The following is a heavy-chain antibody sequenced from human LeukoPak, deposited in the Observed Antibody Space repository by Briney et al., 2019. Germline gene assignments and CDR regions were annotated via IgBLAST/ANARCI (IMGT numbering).Heavy chain of an antibody. D-gene: IGHD2-15*01. J-gene: IGHJ4*02. Sequence: PSETLSLTCTVSGGSISSFYWSWIRQPAGKGLEWIGRIYSSGNTNYNPSLKSRVTMSVDTSKNQFSLKLSSVTAADTAVYYCTREVVIAATYDYWSQGTLVTVSS. CDR2: IYSSGNT. CDR1: GGSISSFY. V-gene: IGHV4-4*07. CDR3: TREVVIAATYDY.